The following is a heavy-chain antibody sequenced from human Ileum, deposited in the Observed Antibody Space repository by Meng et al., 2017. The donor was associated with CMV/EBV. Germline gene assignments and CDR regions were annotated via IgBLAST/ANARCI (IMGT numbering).Heavy chain of an antibody. V-gene: IGHV7-4-1*02. CDR1: GYTFTNKI. CDR3: ARDGLNERYFDY. J-gene: IGHJ4*02. CDR2: INTNTGNP. Sequence: SVTPFGYTFTNKILLWVRKAPGQGPVWMGGINTNTGNPTYARDFTGRFVFSLDTSVSTAYLQISSLKAEDTAVYYCARDGLNERYFDYWGQGTLVTVSS.